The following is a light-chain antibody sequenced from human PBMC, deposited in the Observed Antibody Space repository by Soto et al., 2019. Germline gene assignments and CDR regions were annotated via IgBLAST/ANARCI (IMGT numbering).Light chain of an antibody. CDR3: SSYSISTAYL. CDR2: EVN. J-gene: IGLJ1*01. Sequence: QSALTQPASMPGSPGQSITISCTGTSSDVGGYDYVSWYQLHPGKAPKLMVFEVNNRPSGVSYRFSGSKSGNTASLTISGLQAADEADYFCSSYSISTAYLFGTGTKVTVL. V-gene: IGLV2-14*01. CDR1: SSDVGGYDY.